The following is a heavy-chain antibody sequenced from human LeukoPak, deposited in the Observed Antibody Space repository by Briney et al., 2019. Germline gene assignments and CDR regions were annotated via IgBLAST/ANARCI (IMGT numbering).Heavy chain of an antibody. J-gene: IGHJ4*02. Sequence: GGSLRLSCAASGFTFSSYGMRWVRQAPGKGLEWVAVISYDGNNKYYADSVKGRFTISRDNSKNTLYLQMNSLRAEDTAVYYCAKVMGDILALTDYWGQGTLVTVSS. CDR2: ISYDGNNK. CDR1: GFTFSSYG. D-gene: IGHD3-9*01. V-gene: IGHV3-30*18. CDR3: AKVMGDILALTDY.